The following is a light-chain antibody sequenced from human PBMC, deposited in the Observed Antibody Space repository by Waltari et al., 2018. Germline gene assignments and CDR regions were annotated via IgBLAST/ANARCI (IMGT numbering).Light chain of an antibody. CDR3: QSYDSSLSGSFV. V-gene: IGLV1-40*01. CDR2: DSN. CDR1: SSTIGAGYN. Sequence: QSVLTQPPSVSGAPGQRVTISCTGTSSTIGAGYNVHWYQHPPGTAPKLLIYDSNNRPSGVPDRFSASKSGTSASLAITGLQAEDEADYYCQSYDSSLSGSFVFGTGSKVTVL. J-gene: IGLJ1*01.